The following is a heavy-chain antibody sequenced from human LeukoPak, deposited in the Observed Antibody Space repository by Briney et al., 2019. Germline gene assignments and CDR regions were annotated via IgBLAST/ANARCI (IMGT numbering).Heavy chain of an antibody. J-gene: IGHJ6*03. D-gene: IGHD2-2*01. Sequence: PGGSLRLSCAASGFTFSDYSMNWVRQAPGKGLEWVSSVDISGSYIYNADSVKGRFTISRDNAKNSLYLQMNSLRAEDTAVYYCTRHLSTTAALYMDVWGKGTTVTISS. CDR2: VDISGSYI. V-gene: IGHV3-21*01. CDR1: GFTFSDYS. CDR3: TRHLSTTAALYMDV.